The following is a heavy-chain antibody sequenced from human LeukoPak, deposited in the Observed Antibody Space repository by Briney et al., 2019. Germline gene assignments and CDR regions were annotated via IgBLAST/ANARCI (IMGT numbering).Heavy chain of an antibody. CDR1: GYTFTSYD. CDR2: INPSGGST. D-gene: IGHD4-17*01. J-gene: IGHJ4*02. V-gene: IGHV1-46*03. Sequence: ASVKVSCKASGYTFTSYDINWVRQAPGQGLEWMGIINPSGGSTSYAQKFQGRVTMTRDTSTSTVYMELSSLRSEDTAVYYCARDDGVIDYWGQGTLVTVSS. CDR3: ARDDGVIDY.